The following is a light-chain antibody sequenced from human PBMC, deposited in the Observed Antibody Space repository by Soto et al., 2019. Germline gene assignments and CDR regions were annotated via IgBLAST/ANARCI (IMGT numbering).Light chain of an antibody. CDR1: QTITNW. V-gene: IGKV1-5*01. Sequence: DIPVTQSPSTLSASVGDRVTITCRASQTITNWLAWYQQRPGKAPKLLIYDASSLKSGVPSRFSGSGSGTEFTLTISSLQPDDFATYYCQHYDSYPYTFGQGTKLEIK. CDR2: DAS. CDR3: QHYDSYPYT. J-gene: IGKJ2*01.